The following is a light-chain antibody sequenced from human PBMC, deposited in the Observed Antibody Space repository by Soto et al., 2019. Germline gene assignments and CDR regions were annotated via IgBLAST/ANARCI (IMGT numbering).Light chain of an antibody. CDR1: SSDVGDNY. J-gene: IGLJ1*01. CDR2: EVS. Sequence: QSVLTQPPSASGSPGQSVTISCTGTSSDVGDNYVSWYQQHLGKAPKLIIYEVSQRPSGVPDRFSGSRSGNTASLTISGLQTEDEADYYCCSYAGSPFYVFGIGTKVTVL. CDR3: CSYAGSPFYV. V-gene: IGLV2-8*01.